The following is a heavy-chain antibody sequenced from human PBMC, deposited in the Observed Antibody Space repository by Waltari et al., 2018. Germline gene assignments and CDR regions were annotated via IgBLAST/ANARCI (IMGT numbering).Heavy chain of an antibody. D-gene: IGHD3-3*01. CDR2: RWFDGSNK. CDR1: GFTFSSYG. J-gene: IGHJ6*03. Sequence: QVQLVESGGGVVQPGRSLRLSCAASGFTFSSYGMHWVRQAPGKGLEWVAVRWFDGSNKYYAASVKGRFTISRDNSKNTLYLQMNSLRAEDTAMYYCAKESRVDYYYYYYMDVWGKGTTVTVSS. V-gene: IGHV3-30*18. CDR3: AKESRVDYYYYYYMDV.